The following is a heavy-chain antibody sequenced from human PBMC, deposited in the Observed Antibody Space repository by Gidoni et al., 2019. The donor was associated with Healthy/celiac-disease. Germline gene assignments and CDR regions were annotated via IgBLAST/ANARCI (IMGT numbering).Heavy chain of an antibody. V-gene: IGHV1-69*06. CDR1: GGTFRSYA. CDR3: ASTTYYDFWSGFSNIYGMDV. J-gene: IGHJ6*02. D-gene: IGHD3-3*01. Sequence: QVQLVQSGAEVKKPGSSVKVSCKASGGTFRSYAISWVRQAPGQGLEWMGGIIPIFGTANYAQKFQGRVTITADKSTSTAYMELSSLRSEDTAVYYCASTTYYDFWSGFSNIYGMDVWGQGTTVTVSS. CDR2: IIPIFGTA.